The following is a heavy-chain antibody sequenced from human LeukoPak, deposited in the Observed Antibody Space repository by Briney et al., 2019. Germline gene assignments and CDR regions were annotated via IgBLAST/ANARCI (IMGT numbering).Heavy chain of an antibody. D-gene: IGHD5-18*01. CDR1: GFTFSDYW. CDR2: IKEDGSLK. J-gene: IGHJ4*02. V-gene: IGHV3-7*01. Sequence: GGSLRLSCAASGFTFSDYWMSWVRQSPGKGLEWVANIKEDGSLKYYVDSVKGRFTISRDNAKNSLYLQMNSLRDEDTAVYYCARDQKHGYTYGYPLDYWGQGTLVTVSS. CDR3: ARDQKHGYTYGYPLDY.